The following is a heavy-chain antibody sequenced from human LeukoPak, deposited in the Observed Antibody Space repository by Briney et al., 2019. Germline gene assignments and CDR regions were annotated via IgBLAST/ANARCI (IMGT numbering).Heavy chain of an antibody. CDR2: IIPIFGTA. Sequence: SVKVSCKASGGTFSSYAISWVRQAPGQGLEWMGEIIPIFGTAHYAEKFQGRATITADESTSTAYMELSSLRSDDTAVYYCARNSRVASTSGLNYWGQGTLVTVSS. D-gene: IGHD5-12*01. CDR3: ARNSRVASTSGLNY. J-gene: IGHJ4*02. CDR1: GGTFSSYA. V-gene: IGHV1-69*13.